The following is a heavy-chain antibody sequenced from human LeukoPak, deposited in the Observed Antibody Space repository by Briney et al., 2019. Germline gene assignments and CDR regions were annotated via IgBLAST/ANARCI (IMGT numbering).Heavy chain of an antibody. V-gene: IGHV3-23*01. Sequence: PGGSLRLSCAASGFTFSSYGMSWVRQAPGKGLEWVSAISGSGGSTYYADSVKGRFTISRDNSKNTLFLQMNSLRAEDTAVYYCAKGGKDYYYYMDVWGKGTTVSISS. D-gene: IGHD3-10*01. J-gene: IGHJ6*03. CDR3: AKGGKDYYYYMDV. CDR2: ISGSGGST. CDR1: GFTFSSYG.